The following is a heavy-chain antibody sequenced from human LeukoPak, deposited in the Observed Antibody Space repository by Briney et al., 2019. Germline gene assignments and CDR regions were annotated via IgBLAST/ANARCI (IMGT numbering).Heavy chain of an antibody. CDR3: ARASLGEQWLVGEIRRLVSRSYYMDV. CDR2: MNPNSGNT. CDR1: GYTFTSYD. J-gene: IGHJ6*03. Sequence: ASVKVSCKASGYTFTSYDINWVRQATGQGLEWMGWMNPNSGNTGYAQKFQGRVTMTRNTSISTAYMELSSLRSEDTAVYYCARASLGEQWLVGEIRRLVSRSYYMDVWGKGTTVTISS. V-gene: IGHV1-8*01. D-gene: IGHD6-19*01.